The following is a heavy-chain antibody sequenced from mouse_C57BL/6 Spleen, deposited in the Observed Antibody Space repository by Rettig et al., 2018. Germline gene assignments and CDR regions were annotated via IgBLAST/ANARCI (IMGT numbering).Heavy chain of an antibody. D-gene: IGHD2-3*01. V-gene: IGHV1-26*01. Sequence: KSLEWIGDINPNNGGTSYNQKFKGKATLTVDKSSSTAYMELRSLTSEDSAVYYCARFPLMVTTSDYWGQGTTLTVSS. CDR2: INPNNGGT. CDR3: ARFPLMVTTSDY. J-gene: IGHJ2*01.